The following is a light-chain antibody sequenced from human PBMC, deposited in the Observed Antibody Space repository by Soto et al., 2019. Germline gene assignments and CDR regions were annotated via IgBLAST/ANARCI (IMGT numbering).Light chain of an antibody. CDR1: LSISTW. J-gene: IGKJ1*01. CDR3: QQYNDYPWT. V-gene: IGKV1-5*03. CDR2: KSS. Sequence: DSQMTQSPSTLSASVGDRVTITCRASLSISTWLAWYQQKPGKAPKLLIYKSSSLESGVPSRFSCSGSGTDFTLTISSLQPEDFAAYYCQQYNDYPWTFGPRTKVEIK.